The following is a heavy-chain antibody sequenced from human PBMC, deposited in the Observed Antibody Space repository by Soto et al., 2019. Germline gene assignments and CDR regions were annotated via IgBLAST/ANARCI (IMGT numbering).Heavy chain of an antibody. J-gene: IGHJ6*02. D-gene: IGHD6-13*01. CDR2: IIPIFGTA. CDR3: ARDRIAAAGTGGYYYYGMDV. Sequence: SVKVSCKTSGGTFSIYAISWVRQAPVQGLDWMGGIIPIFGTANYAQKFQGRVTITADESTSTAYMELSSLRSEDTAVYYCARDRIAAAGTGGYYYYGMDVWGQGTTFTVSS. V-gene: IGHV1-69*13. CDR1: GGTFSIYA.